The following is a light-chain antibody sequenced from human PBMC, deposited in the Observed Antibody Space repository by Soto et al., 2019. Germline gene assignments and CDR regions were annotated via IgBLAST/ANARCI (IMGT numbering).Light chain of an antibody. CDR1: SSNIGAGYD. CDR2: GNI. Sequence: QSVLTQPPSVSGAPGQRVTISCTGSSSNIGAGYDVHWYQQRPGTAPKLLIFGNINRPSGVPDRFSGSKSGTSASLTITGIQAEDEGDYYCQSYDSTLSDRYVFGTGTKVTGL. J-gene: IGLJ1*01. V-gene: IGLV1-40*01. CDR3: QSYDSTLSDRYV.